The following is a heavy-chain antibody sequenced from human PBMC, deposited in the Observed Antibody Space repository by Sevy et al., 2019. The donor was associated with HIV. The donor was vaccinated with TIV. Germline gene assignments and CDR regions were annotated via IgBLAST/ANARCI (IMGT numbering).Heavy chain of an antibody. CDR1: GFTFSYA. CDR2: IYPNGDVT. D-gene: IGHD1-20*01. Sequence: GGSLRLSCVASGFTFSYAWMSWVRQAPGKGLEWVSSIYPNGDVTFYAESVKGRFIISRDSSKNTLFLQMNSLRAEDTAVYYCAKDFCRTDNCADLFDYWGQGTLVTVSS. V-gene: IGHV3-23*01. J-gene: IGHJ4*02. CDR3: AKDFCRTDNCADLFDY.